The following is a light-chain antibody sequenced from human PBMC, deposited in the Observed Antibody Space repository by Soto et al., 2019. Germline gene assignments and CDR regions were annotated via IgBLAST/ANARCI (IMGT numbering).Light chain of an antibody. Sequence: EIVLTQSPCTLSLSPGERATLSCRASQSVFNNHIGWYQQKPGQAPRRLIFGASFRATGIPDRFSGSGSGTDFTLTISRLEPEDFAVYYCQQYGSSPTTFGQGTRLAIK. CDR1: QSVFNNH. J-gene: IGKJ5*01. V-gene: IGKV3-20*01. CDR3: QQYGSSPTT. CDR2: GAS.